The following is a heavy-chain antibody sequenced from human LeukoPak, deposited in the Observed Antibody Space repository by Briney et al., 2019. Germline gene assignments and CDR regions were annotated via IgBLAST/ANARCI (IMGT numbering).Heavy chain of an antibody. CDR1: GYTFTSYA. CDR3: ARGSVLRFLEWSIDY. D-gene: IGHD3-3*01. CDR2: INAGNGNT. J-gene: IGHJ4*02. V-gene: IGHV1-3*03. Sequence: ASVKVSCKASGYTFTSYAMHWVRQAPGQRLEWMGWINAGNGNTKYSQEFQGRVTITRDTSASTAYMELSSLRSEDMAVYYCARGSVLRFLEWSIDYWGQGTLVTVSS.